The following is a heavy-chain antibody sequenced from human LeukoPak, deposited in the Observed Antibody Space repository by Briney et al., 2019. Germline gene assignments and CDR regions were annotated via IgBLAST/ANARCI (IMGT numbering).Heavy chain of an antibody. D-gene: IGHD5-18*01. V-gene: IGHV3-21*01. CDR1: GFTFSSYS. J-gene: IGHJ4*02. CDR3: VGLKISYGPIRGVDY. CDR2: ISSSSSYI. Sequence: GGSLRLSCAASGFTFSSYSMNWVRQAPGKGLEWVSSISSSSSYIYYADSVKGRFTISRDNAKNSLYPQMNSLRAEDTAVYYCVGLKISYGPIRGVDYWGQGTLVTVSS.